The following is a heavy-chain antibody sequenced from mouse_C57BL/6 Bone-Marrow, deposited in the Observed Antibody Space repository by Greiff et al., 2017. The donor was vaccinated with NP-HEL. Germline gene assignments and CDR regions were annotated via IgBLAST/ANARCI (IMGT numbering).Heavy chain of an antibody. CDR2: IDPENGDT. CDR1: GFNIKDDY. D-gene: IGHD1-1*01. V-gene: IGHV14-4*01. Sequence: EVQLQQSGAELVRPGASVKLSCTASGFNIKDDYMHWVKQRPEQGLEWIGWIDPENGDTEYASKFQGKATITADTSSNTAYLQLSSLTSEDTAVCYCTPYSLFDYWGQGTTLTVSS. CDR3: TPYSLFDY. J-gene: IGHJ2*01.